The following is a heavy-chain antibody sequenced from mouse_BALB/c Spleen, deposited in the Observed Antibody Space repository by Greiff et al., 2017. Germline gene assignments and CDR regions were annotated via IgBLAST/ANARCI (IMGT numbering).Heavy chain of an antibody. V-gene: IGHV1S29*02. CDR1: GYTFTDYN. CDR3: ATTIHY. CDR2: IYPYNGGT. D-gene: IGHD2-1*01. Sequence: VQLQQSGPELVKPGASVKISCKASGYTFTDYNMHWVKQSHGKSLEWIGYIYPYNGGTGYNQKFKSKATLTVDNSSSTAYMELRSLTSEDSAVYYCATTIHYWGQGTTLTVSS. J-gene: IGHJ2*01.